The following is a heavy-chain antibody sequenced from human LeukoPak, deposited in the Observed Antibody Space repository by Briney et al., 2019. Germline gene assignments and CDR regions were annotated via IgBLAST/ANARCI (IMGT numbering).Heavy chain of an antibody. CDR1: GFTFSSYW. V-gene: IGHV3-7*01. D-gene: IGHD5-18*01. J-gene: IGHJ4*02. Sequence: GGSLRLSCAASGFTFSSYWMSWVRQAPGKGLEWVANIKQDGSEKYYVDSAKGRFTISRDNSKSTLFLQMNSLRPEDTAVYYCAKGYHYGRDYWGQGTLVTVSS. CDR2: IKQDGSEK. CDR3: AKGYHYGRDY.